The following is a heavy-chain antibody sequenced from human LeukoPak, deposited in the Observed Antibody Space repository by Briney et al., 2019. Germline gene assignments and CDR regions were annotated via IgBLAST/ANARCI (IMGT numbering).Heavy chain of an antibody. D-gene: IGHD6-19*01. V-gene: IGHV3-74*01. CDR2: INSDGRTT. Sequence: GGSLRLSCAAAGFTFSTYWMHWVRQVPGKGLVWVSRINSDGRTTGYADSVKGRFTISRDNSKNTLYLQMNSLRAEDTAVYYCARGPYTSGWWRSYFDYWGQGTLVTASS. CDR3: ARGPYTSGWWRSYFDY. CDR1: GFTFSTYW. J-gene: IGHJ4*02.